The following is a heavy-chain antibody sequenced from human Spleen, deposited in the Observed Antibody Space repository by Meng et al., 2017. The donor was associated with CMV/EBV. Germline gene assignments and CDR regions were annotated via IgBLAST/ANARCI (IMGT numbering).Heavy chain of an antibody. CDR2: IDPNSGGT. Sequence: ASVKVSCKASGYTFTGYYIHWVRQAPGQGLEWMGWIDPNSGGTNYAQNFQGRVTMTRDTSISTAYMELSRLRSDDTAMYYCARDTQAVHYYDMDVWGQGTTVTVSS. V-gene: IGHV1-2*02. J-gene: IGHJ6*02. CDR3: ARDTQAVHYYDMDV. CDR1: GYTFTGYY. D-gene: IGHD2-15*01.